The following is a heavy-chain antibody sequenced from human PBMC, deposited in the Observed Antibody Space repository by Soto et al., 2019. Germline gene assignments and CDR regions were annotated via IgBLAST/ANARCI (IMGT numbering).Heavy chain of an antibody. CDR1: GCTFPSYG. CDR3: ASASMVRGVRKGWGRLLLSPENDAFDI. Sequence: VAAVKVSCKASGCTFPSYGIRLVRQAPGHGLEWMGWISAYNGNTNYAQKLQGRVTMTTDTSTSTAYMELRSLSSDDTAVHYFASASMVRGVRKGWGRLLLSPENDAFDIWGQGTMGTVSS. CDR2: ISAYNGNT. J-gene: IGHJ3*02. D-gene: IGHD3-10*01. V-gene: IGHV1-18*04.